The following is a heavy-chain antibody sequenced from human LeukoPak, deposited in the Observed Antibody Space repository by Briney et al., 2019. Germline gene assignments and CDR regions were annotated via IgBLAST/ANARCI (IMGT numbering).Heavy chain of an antibody. V-gene: IGHV3-23*01. CDR1: GFTFSSYA. D-gene: IGHD2-8*02. Sequence: GGSLRLSCAASGFTFSSYAMSWVRQAPGKGLEWVSAISGSGGSTYYADSVKGRFTISRDNSKDTLYLQTNSLRADDTAVYYCVPGHQELVPFYFDYWGQGTLVTVSS. CDR2: ISGSGGST. CDR3: VPGHQELVPFYFDY. J-gene: IGHJ4*02.